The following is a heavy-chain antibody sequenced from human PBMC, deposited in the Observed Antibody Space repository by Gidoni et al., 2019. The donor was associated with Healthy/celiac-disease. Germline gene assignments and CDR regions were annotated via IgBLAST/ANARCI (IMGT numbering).Heavy chain of an antibody. Sequence: QVQLVESGGGVVQPGRSLRLSCAASGFTFSSYAMHWVRQAPGKGLEWVAVISDDGSNKYYADSVKGRFTISRDNSKNTLYLQMNSLRAEDTAVYYCAREQQLVSGIDYWGQGTLVTVSS. V-gene: IGHV3-30-3*01. CDR3: AREQQLVSGIDY. CDR2: ISDDGSNK. J-gene: IGHJ4*02. CDR1: GFTFSSYA. D-gene: IGHD6-13*01.